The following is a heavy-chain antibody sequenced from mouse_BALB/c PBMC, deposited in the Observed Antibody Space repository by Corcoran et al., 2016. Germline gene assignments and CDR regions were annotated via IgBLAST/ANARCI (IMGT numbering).Heavy chain of an antibody. CDR3: AREGRRWYVDV. Sequence: EVQLQQSGPELVKPGASVKMSRKASGYTFTSYVMHWVKQKPGQGLEWIGYINPYNDGTKYNEKFKGKATLTSDKSSSTAYMELSSLTSDDSAVYYCAREGRRWYVDVWGAGTTVTVSS. CDR2: INPYNDGT. V-gene: IGHV1S136*01. CDR1: GYTFTSYV. J-gene: IGHJ1*01.